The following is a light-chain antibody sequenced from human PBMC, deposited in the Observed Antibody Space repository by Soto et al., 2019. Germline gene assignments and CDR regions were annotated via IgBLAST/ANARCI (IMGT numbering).Light chain of an antibody. CDR1: QSISSY. V-gene: IGKV1-39*01. CDR3: QQSYGTPLT. CDR2: AAS. Sequence: DIQMTQSPSSLSASVGDRVTITCRASQSISSYLNWYQQKPGKAPKLLIYAASSLQSGVPSRFSGSGSGTDFTLTISSLQPEAFETYYCQQSYGTPLTFGGGTKVEIK. J-gene: IGKJ4*01.